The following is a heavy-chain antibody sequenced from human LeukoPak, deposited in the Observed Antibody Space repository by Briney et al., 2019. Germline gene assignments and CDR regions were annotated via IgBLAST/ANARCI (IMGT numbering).Heavy chain of an antibody. CDR3: AFRGDRGAFDI. V-gene: IGHV4-39*01. CDR1: GGSISSSSYY. D-gene: IGHD3-16*01. Sequence: SETLSLTCTVSGGSISSSSYYWGWIRQPPGKGLEWLGSIYYSGSTYYNPSLKSRVTISVDTSKNQFSLKLSSVTAADTAVYYCAFRGDRGAFDIWGQGTMVTVSS. CDR2: IYYSGST. J-gene: IGHJ3*02.